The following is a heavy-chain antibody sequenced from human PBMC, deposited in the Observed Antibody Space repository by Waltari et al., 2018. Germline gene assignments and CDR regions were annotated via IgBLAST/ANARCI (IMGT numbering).Heavy chain of an antibody. CDR3: GARDGYNSFDI. Sequence: QMQLVQSGPEVKKPGTSVKVSCKASEFTFSQSAVQWVRQARGQRFEWIGWIVVGSGNTYYAQNLQERVTCSRDTATSTAYMELSSLRAEDTAVYYCGARDGYNSFDIWGQGTVVTVSS. CDR1: EFTFSQSA. D-gene: IGHD1-1*01. V-gene: IGHV1-58*01. CDR2: IVVGSGNT. J-gene: IGHJ3*02.